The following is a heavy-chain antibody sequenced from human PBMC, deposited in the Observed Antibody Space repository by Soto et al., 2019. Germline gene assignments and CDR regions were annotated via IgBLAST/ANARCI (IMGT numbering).Heavy chain of an antibody. CDR1: GDSVSSSTAA. CDR3: ARRGNWGEFDY. Sequence: PSETLSLTCAISGDSVSSSTAAWNWIRQSPSGGLEWLGRTYYRSKWYYDYAISVKSRITINPDTSKNQFSLQLNSVTPEDTAVYYCARRGNWGEFDYWGQGALVTVSS. CDR2: TYYRSKWYY. D-gene: IGHD7-27*01. V-gene: IGHV6-1*01. J-gene: IGHJ4*02.